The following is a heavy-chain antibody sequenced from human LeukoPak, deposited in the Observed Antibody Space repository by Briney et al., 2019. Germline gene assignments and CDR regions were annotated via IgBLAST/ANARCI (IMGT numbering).Heavy chain of an antibody. CDR3: ARGDVVVVPAAMGLDYYYYMDV. V-gene: IGHV4-61*02. D-gene: IGHD2-2*01. J-gene: IGHJ6*03. Sequence: SETLSLTCTVSGGSLSSGSYYWRWLRQPAGKGLEWIGRIYTSGSTNYNPSLKSRVTMSVDTSKNQFSVKLSSVTAADTAVYYCARGDVVVVPAAMGLDYYYYMDVWGKGTTVTISS. CDR2: IYTSGST. CDR1: GGSLSSGSYY.